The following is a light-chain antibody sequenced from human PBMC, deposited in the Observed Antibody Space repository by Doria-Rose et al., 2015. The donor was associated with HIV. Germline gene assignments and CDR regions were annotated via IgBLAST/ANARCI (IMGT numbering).Light chain of an antibody. J-gene: IGLJ2*01. V-gene: IGLV2-14*01. Sequence: ASVSGSPGQSITISCTGTSSDVGGYNYVSWYQQHPGKAPKLMIYEVRNRPSGVSNRFSGSKSGNTASLTISGLQAEDEADYYCSSYTSSNSVVFGGGTKLTVL. CDR1: SSDVGGYNY. CDR2: EVR. CDR3: SSYTSSNSVV.